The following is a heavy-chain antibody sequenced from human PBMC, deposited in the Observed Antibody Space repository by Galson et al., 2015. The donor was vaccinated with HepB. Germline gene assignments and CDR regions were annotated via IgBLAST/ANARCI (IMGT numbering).Heavy chain of an antibody. CDR1: GYSFTSYW. V-gene: IGHV5-51*03. CDR3: ARAYCGGDCYNANWFDP. J-gene: IGHJ5*02. CDR2: IYPGDSDT. D-gene: IGHD2-21*02. Sequence: QSGAEVKKPGESLKISCKGSGYSFTSYWIGWVRQMPGKGLEWMGIIYPGDSDTRYSPSFQGQVTISADKSISTAYPQWSSLKASDTAMYYCARAYCGGDCYNANWFDPWGQGTLVTVSS.